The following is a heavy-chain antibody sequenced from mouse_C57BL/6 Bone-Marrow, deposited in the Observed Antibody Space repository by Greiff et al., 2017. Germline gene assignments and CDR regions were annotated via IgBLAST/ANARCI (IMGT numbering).Heavy chain of an antibody. V-gene: IGHV5-4*03. CDR2: ISDGGSYT. CDR1: VFTFSSYA. D-gene: IGHD3-1*01. Sequence: EVKLVESGGGLVKPGGSLKLSCAASVFTFSSYAMSWVRQTPEKRLEWVATISDGGSYTYYPDNVKGRFTISRDNAKNNLYLQMSHLKSEDTAMYYCAREALSFDYWGQGTTLTVSS. CDR3: AREALSFDY. J-gene: IGHJ2*01.